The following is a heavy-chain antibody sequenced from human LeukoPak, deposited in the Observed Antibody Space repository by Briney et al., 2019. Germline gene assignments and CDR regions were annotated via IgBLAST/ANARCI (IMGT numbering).Heavy chain of an antibody. CDR3: ARGSIVGATFDYFDY. Sequence: SVKVSCKASGGTFSSYAISWVRQAPGQGLEWMGGIIPIFGTANYAQKFQGRVTITADESTSTAYMELSSLRSDDTAVYYCARGSIVGATFDYFDYWGQGTLVTVSS. D-gene: IGHD1-26*01. CDR1: GGTFSSYA. V-gene: IGHV1-69*13. J-gene: IGHJ4*02. CDR2: IIPIFGTA.